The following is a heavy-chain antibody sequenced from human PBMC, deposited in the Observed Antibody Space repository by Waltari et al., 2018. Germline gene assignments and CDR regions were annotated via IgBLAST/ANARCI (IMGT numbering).Heavy chain of an antibody. CDR1: GGSISGFY. CDR2: IYYTGRT. J-gene: IGHJ5*02. D-gene: IGHD2-21*02. V-gene: IGHV4-59*01. CDR3: ARGGGGDWEWFDP. Sequence: QVQLQESGPSLLKPSETLSLICTVSGGSISGFYWSWVRQPPGKGLDWIGYIYYTGRTNFTPPLQGRVTMSVDTSKNQFSLRLSSVTAADTAFYYCARGGGGDWEWFDPWGQGTLVTVSS.